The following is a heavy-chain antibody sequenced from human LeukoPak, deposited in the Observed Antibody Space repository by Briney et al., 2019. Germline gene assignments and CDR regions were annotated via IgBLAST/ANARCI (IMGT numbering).Heavy chain of an antibody. Sequence: GGSLRLSCAASGFTFRNYGMHWVRQAPGKGLGWVAFIRLDGTNIYYGDSVKGRFTISRDNSKNTPHLQMNSLRAEDTAVYYCAKKGGIVASILDAFDFWGQGTMVTVSS. D-gene: IGHD5-12*01. J-gene: IGHJ3*01. CDR1: GFTFRNYG. CDR3: AKKGGIVASILDAFDF. CDR2: IRLDGTNI. V-gene: IGHV3-30*02.